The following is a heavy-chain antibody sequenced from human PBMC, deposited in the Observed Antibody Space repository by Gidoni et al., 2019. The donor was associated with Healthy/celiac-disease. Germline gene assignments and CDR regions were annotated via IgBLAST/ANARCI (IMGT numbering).Heavy chain of an antibody. J-gene: IGHJ4*02. CDR1: GFTFDDYA. D-gene: IGHD1-26*01. V-gene: IGHV3-9*01. Sequence: EVQLVESGGGLVQPGRSLPLSCAASGFTFDDYALHWVRQAPGKGLEWVSGISWNSGSIGYADSVKGRFTISRDNAKNSLYLQMNSLRAEDTALYYCAKDAAVWIVGATYYFDYWGQGTLVTVSS. CDR2: ISWNSGSI. CDR3: AKDAAVWIVGATYYFDY.